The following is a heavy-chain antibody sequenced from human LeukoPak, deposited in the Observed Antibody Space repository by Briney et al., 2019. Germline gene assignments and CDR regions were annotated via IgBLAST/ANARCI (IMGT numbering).Heavy chain of an antibody. J-gene: IGHJ5*02. CDR3: ARGHSSGYPGGYWFDP. D-gene: IGHD3-22*01. CDR2: INHSGST. V-gene: IGHV4-34*01. Sequence: NPSETLSLTCAVYGGSFSGYYWSWIRQPPGKGLEWIGEINHSGSTNYNPSLKSRVTISVDRSKNQFSLELTSVTAADTAVYYCARGHSSGYPGGYWFDPWGQGTLVTVSS. CDR1: GGSFSGYY.